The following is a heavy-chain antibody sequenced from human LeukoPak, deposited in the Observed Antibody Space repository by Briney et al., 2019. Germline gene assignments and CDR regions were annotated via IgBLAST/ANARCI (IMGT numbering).Heavy chain of an antibody. CDR2: INWNGGST. Sequence: GGSLRLSCAASGFTFDDYGMSWVRQAPGKGLEWVSGINWNGGSTGYADSVKGRFTISRDNAKNSLYLQMNSLRAEDTAVYYCARRRYSGSSQHFDYWGQGTLVTVSS. J-gene: IGHJ4*02. CDR3: ARRRYSGSSQHFDY. CDR1: GFTFDDYG. V-gene: IGHV3-20*04. D-gene: IGHD1-26*01.